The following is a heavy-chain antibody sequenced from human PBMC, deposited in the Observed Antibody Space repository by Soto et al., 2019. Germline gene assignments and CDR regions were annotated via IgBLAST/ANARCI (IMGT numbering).Heavy chain of an antibody. V-gene: IGHV3-49*03. CDR3: TRVGGVDTAMVWDDAFDI. CDR1: GFTFGDYA. CDR2: IRSKAYGGTT. Sequence: GGSLRLSCAESGFTFGDYAMSWFRQAPGKGLEWVGFIRSKAYGGTTEYAASVKGRFTISRDDSKSIAYLQMNSLKTEDTAVYYCTRVGGVDTAMVWDDAFDIWGQGTMVTVSS. D-gene: IGHD5-18*01. J-gene: IGHJ3*02.